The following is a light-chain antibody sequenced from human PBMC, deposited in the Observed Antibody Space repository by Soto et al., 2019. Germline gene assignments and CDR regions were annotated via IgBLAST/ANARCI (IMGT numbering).Light chain of an antibody. CDR1: SSDVGGYTY. CDR3: SSYAGNDIVL. CDR2: DVT. J-gene: IGLJ2*01. V-gene: IGLV2-8*01. Sequence: QSALTQPPSASGSPGQSVTISCTGTSSDVGGYTYVSWYQQHPGKAPKLLIHDVTEWPSGVPDRFSGSRSDSTASLTVSGLQAEDEADYYCSSYAGNDIVLFGGGTKVTVL.